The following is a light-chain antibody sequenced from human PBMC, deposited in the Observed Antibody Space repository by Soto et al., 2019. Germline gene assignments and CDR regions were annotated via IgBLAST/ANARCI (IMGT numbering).Light chain of an antibody. J-gene: IGKJ2*01. CDR3: HQYNNWPPYT. CDR1: QSVSSD. CDR2: GAS. Sequence: EIVMTQSPDTLSVSPGERVTLSCRASQSVSSDLAWYQQKPGQAPRLLIYGASTRATDIAARFSGSGSGTEFTLTISSLQSEDFAVYCCHQYNNWPPYTFGQGTKLEIK. V-gene: IGKV3-15*01.